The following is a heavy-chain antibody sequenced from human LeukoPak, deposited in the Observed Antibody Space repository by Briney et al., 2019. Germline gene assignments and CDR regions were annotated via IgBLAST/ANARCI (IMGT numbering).Heavy chain of an antibody. CDR2: VSYDGSNK. D-gene: IGHD3-3*02. Sequence: GGSLRLSCAASGFTFSSYAMHWVRQAPGKGLEWVAVVSYDGSNKYYADSVKGLFTISRDNSKNTLYLQMNSLRAEDTAVYYCARAGGEMLDFWGQGTLVTVSS. CDR1: GFTFSSYA. J-gene: IGHJ4*02. CDR3: ARAGGEMLDF. V-gene: IGHV3-30-3*01.